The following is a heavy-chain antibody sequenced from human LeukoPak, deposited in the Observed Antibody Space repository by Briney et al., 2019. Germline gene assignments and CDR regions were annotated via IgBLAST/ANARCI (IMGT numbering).Heavy chain of an antibody. D-gene: IGHD6-19*01. V-gene: IGHV1-69*05. Sequence: GASVKVSCKASGGTFSSYAISWVRQAPGQGLEWMGGIIPIFGTANYAQKFQGRVTITTDESTSTAYMELSSLRSEDTAVYYCARVYSSGWYGPVDVWGKGTTVTVSS. CDR1: GGTFSSYA. CDR2: IIPIFGTA. J-gene: IGHJ6*04. CDR3: ARVYSSGWYGPVDV.